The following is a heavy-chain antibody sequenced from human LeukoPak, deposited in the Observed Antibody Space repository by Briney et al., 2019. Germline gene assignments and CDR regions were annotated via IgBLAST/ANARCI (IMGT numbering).Heavy chain of an antibody. V-gene: IGHV3-53*01. CDR3: AREVGSGTYSAHALDI. CDR2: IYSGGGT. D-gene: IGHD1-26*01. Sequence: PGGSLRLSCAASGFTVSSSYMSWVRQAPGKGLEWVSLIYSGGGTYYADSVKGRFTISRHNSKNTLYLQMNSLRAEDTAVYYCAREVGSGTYSAHALDIWGQGTMVTVSS. J-gene: IGHJ3*02. CDR1: GFTVSSSY.